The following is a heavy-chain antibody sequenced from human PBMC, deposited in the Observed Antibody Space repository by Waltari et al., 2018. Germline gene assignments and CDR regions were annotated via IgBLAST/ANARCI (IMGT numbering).Heavy chain of an antibody. CDR2: IKQDGSER. Sequence: EEYLVESGGGLVQAGGSVRLSCAASGFTFRNYWMSWVRQAPGKGLAWVANIKQDGSERYYGDSVKGRFTSSRDKAKNSLYRQMNSLRAEDTAMYYCARRNWGVVADYWGQGTLVTVSS. CDR3: ARRNWGVVADY. CDR1: GFTFRNYW. J-gene: IGHJ4*02. V-gene: IGHV3-7*01. D-gene: IGHD7-27*01.